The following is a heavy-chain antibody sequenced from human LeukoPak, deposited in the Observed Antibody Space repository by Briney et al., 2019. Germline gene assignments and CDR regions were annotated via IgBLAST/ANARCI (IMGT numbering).Heavy chain of an antibody. J-gene: IGHJ6*02. CDR2: IYYSGST. D-gene: IGHD1-26*01. Sequence: PSETLSLTCTVSGGSISSCYWSWIRQPPGKGLEWIGYIYYSGSTNYDPSLKSRVTISVDTSKNQFSLKLSSVTAADTAVYYCARGGLRIRWEPYYYYGMDVWGQGTTVTVSS. V-gene: IGHV4-59*01. CDR3: ARGGLRIRWEPYYYYGMDV. CDR1: GGSISSCY.